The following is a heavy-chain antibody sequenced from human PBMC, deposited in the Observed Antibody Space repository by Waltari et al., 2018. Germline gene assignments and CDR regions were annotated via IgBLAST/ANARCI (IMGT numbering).Heavy chain of an antibody. J-gene: IGHJ4*02. CDR1: GGSISSSNW. CDR2: IYHSGRT. V-gene: IGHV4-4*02. D-gene: IGHD6-19*01. Sequence: QVQLQESGPGLVKPSGTLSLTCAVSGGSISSSNWWSWVRQPPGKGLEWIGEIYHSGRTNYNPALKSRVPISVDKSKNQFSLKLSSVTPADTAVYYCARAQGGSGWSIFDYWGQGTLVTVSS. CDR3: ARAQGGSGWSIFDY.